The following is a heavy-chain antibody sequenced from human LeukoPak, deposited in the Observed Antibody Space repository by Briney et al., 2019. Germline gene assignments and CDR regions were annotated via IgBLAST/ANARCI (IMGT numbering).Heavy chain of an antibody. CDR2: ISSSSSYI. Sequence: GGFLRLSCAASGFTFSSYSMNWVRQAPGKGLEWVSSISSSSSYIYYADSVKGRFTISRDNAKNSLYLQMNSLRAEDTAVYYCATTPRAMTTVTTGYWGQGTLVTVSS. V-gene: IGHV3-21*01. CDR3: ATTPRAMTTVTTGY. D-gene: IGHD4-17*01. J-gene: IGHJ4*02. CDR1: GFTFSSYS.